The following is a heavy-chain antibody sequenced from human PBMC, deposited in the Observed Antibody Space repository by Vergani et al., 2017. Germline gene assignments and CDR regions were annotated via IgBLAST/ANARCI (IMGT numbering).Heavy chain of an antibody. CDR2: TIPIFGTA. V-gene: IGHV1-69*01. CDR1: GGTFSSYA. CDR3: ARSFRVNTAMGHRNLSPYNWFDP. J-gene: IGHJ5*02. Sequence: QVQLVQSGAEVKKPGSSVKVSCKASGGTFSSYAISWVRQAPGQGLEWLGGTIPIFGTANYAQKFQGRVTITADESTSTAYMELSSLRSEDTAVYYCARSFRVNTAMGHRNLSPYNWFDPWGQGTLVTVSS. D-gene: IGHD5-18*01.